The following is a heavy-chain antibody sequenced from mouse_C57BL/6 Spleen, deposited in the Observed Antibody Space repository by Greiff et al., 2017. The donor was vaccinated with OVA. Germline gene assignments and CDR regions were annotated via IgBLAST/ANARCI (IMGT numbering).Heavy chain of an antibody. CDR2: ISSGGSYT. J-gene: IGHJ2*01. CDR1: GFTFSSYG. Sequence: EVMLVESGGDLVKPGGSLKLSCAASGFTFSSYGMSWVRQTPDKRLEWVATISSGGSYTYYPDSVKGRFTISRDNAKNTLYLQMSSLKSEDTAMYYCARHADYWGQGTTLTVSS. CDR3: ARHADY. V-gene: IGHV5-6*01.